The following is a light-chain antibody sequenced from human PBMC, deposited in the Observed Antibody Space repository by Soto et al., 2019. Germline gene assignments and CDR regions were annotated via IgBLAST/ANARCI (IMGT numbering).Light chain of an antibody. CDR2: SNN. CDR1: SSNIGSNY. Sequence: QPVLTQPPSASGTPGQRVTISCSGSSSNIGSNYVYWYQQLPGTAPQLLIYSNNQRPSGVPDRFSGSKSGTSASLAISGLRSEDEADYYCAAWDDSLSGLVFGGGTKLTVL. CDR3: AAWDDSLSGLV. V-gene: IGLV1-47*02. J-gene: IGLJ3*02.